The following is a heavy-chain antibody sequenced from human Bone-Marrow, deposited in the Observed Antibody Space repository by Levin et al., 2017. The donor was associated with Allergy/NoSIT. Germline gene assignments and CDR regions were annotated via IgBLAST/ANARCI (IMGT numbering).Heavy chain of an antibody. V-gene: IGHV4-61*01. CDR2: IYYSGST. CDR3: ARGRVFRSGDYTMYGMDV. CDR1: GGSVSSGTYY. D-gene: IGHD3-3*01. Sequence: SQTLSLTCTVSGGSVSSGTYYWSWIRQPPGKGLEWIAYIYYSGSTNYNPSLKSRVTISVDTSKNQFSLNLSSVTAADTAVYYCARGRVFRSGDYTMYGMDVWGQGTTVTVSS. J-gene: IGHJ6*02.